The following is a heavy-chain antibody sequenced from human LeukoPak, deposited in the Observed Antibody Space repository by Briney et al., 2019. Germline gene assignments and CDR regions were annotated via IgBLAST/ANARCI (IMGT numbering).Heavy chain of an antibody. V-gene: IGHV4-30-4*08. Sequence: SETLSLTCTVSGGSISSSSYYWSWIRQPPGKGLEWIGYIYYSGSTYYNPSLKSRVTISVDTSKNQFSLKLSSVTAADTAVYYCARGEVGYCSSTSCYREDYWGQGTLVTVSS. CDR2: IYYSGST. J-gene: IGHJ4*02. D-gene: IGHD2-2*02. CDR1: GGSISSSSYY. CDR3: ARGEVGYCSSTSCYREDY.